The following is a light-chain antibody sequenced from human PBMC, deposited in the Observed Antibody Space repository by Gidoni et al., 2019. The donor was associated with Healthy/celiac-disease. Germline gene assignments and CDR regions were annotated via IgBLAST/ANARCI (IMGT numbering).Light chain of an antibody. J-gene: IGLJ1*01. V-gene: IGLV1-40*01. CDR3: QSYDSSLSGYYV. Sequence: QSVLTQPPSVSGAPGQRVTISCTGSSSNIGAGYDVHGYQQLPGTAPKLLIYGNSNRPSGVSDRFSGSKSGTSASLAITGLQAEDEADYYCQSYDSSLSGYYVFGTGTKVTVL. CDR2: GNS. CDR1: SSNIGAGYD.